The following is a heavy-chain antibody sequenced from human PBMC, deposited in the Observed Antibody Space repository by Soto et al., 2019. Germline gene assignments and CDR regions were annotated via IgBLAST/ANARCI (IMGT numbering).Heavy chain of an antibody. CDR3: AKMGISTTSSSDN. V-gene: IGHV3-23*01. Sequence: EVQLLESGRDLGQPGGSQRLSCSVSGFTFSSYAMGWVRQAPGKGLEWVSVISSRGGSVYYADSVKGRFTVSRDNSLNGLFLHMNKLRVENTAVYYCAKMGISTTSSSDNWGQGILVTVSS. D-gene: IGHD1-26*01. J-gene: IGHJ4*02. CDR2: ISSRGGSV. CDR1: GFTFSSYA.